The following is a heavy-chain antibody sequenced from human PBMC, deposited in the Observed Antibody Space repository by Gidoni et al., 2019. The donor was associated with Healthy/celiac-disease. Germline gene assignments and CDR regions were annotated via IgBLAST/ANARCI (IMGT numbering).Heavy chain of an antibody. Sequence: QVQLVESGGGVVQPGRSLRLACAASGFTFRSYSMHWVRQAPGKGLGWVAVISYDGSNKYYADSVKGRFTISRDNSKNTLYLQMNSLRAEDTAVYYCARGRDQLLFGPKGWYFDLWGRGTLVTVSS. CDR1: GFTFRSYS. D-gene: IGHD2-2*01. CDR2: ISYDGSNK. V-gene: IGHV3-30-3*01. CDR3: ARGRDQLLFGPKGWYFDL. J-gene: IGHJ2*01.